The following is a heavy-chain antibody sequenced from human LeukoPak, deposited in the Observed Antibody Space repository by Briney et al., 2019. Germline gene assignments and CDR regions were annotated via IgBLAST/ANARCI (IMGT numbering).Heavy chain of an antibody. V-gene: IGHV3-21*01. CDR2: ISSSSTYI. J-gene: IGHJ5*02. D-gene: IGHD1-1*01. CDR1: GFTFSSYS. Sequence: GGSLRLSCAASGFTFSSYSMNWVRQAPGKGLECGSSISSSSTYIYYADSVKGRFTISRDNAKNSLYLQMNSLRAEDTAVYYCARGCTTGTTGSRNNWFDPWGQGTLVTVSS. CDR3: ARGCTTGTTGSRNNWFDP.